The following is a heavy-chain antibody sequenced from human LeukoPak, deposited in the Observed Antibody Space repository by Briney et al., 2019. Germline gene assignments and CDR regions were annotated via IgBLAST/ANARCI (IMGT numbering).Heavy chain of an antibody. CDR1: GYTFTSYD. CDR2: MNPNRGNT. CDR3: ARFTYYYDSSGYYSNYYYGMDV. J-gene: IGHJ6*02. V-gene: IGHV1-8*01. Sequence: ASVKVSCKASGYTFTSYDINWVRQATGQGLEWMGWMNPNRGNTGYAQKFQGRVTMTRNTSISTAYMELSSLRSEDTAVYYCARFTYYYDSSGYYSNYYYGMDVWGQGTTVTVSS. D-gene: IGHD3-22*01.